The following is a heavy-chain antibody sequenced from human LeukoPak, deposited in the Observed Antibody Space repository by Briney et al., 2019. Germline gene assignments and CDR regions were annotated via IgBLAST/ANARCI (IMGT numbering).Heavy chain of an antibody. D-gene: IGHD3-10*01. CDR3: ARDLAYYGSGSH. CDR1: GGTFSSYA. CDR2: ISAYNGNT. J-gene: IGHJ4*02. Sequence: GASVKVSCKASGGTFSSYAISWVRQAPGQGLEWMGWISAYNGNTNYAQKLQGRVTMTTDTSTSTAYMELRSLRSDDTAVYYCARDLAYYGSGSHWGQGTLVTVSS. V-gene: IGHV1-18*01.